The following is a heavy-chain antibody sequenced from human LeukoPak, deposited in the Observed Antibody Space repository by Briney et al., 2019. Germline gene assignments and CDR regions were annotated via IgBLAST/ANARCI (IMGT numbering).Heavy chain of an antibody. CDR2: ISAGGSTA. CDR1: GFGFSTYA. J-gene: IGHJ4*02. Sequence: GGSLRLSCAASGFGFSTYAMSWIRQAAGKGLEWISAISAGGSTAYYADSVKGRFTITRENFNNTLYLRVSSLRAEDTATYYCATYDGAYWSQGTLVTVSS. CDR3: ATYDGAY. D-gene: IGHD3-16*01. V-gene: IGHV3-23*01.